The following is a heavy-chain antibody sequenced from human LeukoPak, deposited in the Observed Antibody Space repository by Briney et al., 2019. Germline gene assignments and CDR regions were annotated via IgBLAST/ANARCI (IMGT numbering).Heavy chain of an antibody. V-gene: IGHV4-39*07. CDR3: ARLALGYCSGGTCPYYFDH. Sequence: PSETLSLTCTVSGGSISSSYYLWGWIRQSPGKGPEWIGSIYYAGTTDYNPSLKSRLTISVDTSKNQFSLKLTSVTPADSAVYYCARLALGYCSGGTCPYYFDHWGQGTLVTVSS. CDR1: GGSISSSYYL. CDR2: IYYAGTT. D-gene: IGHD2-15*01. J-gene: IGHJ4*02.